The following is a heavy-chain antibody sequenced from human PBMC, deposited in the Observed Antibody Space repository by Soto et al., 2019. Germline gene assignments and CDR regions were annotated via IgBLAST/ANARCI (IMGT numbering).Heavy chain of an antibody. J-gene: IGHJ2*01. CDR3: ARKPPKLRFLAWIPDYWYFDL. CDR2: ISSNDEK. V-gene: IGHV2-26*01. Sequence: QVNFKESGPALVKPTETLTLTCTVSGFSLTTAGMGVSWIRQPPGKALEWLAHISSNDEKSYSTSLKSRLTTSKDNSKRQVVLTMTNLGPVDTATYSCARKPPKLRFLAWIPDYWYFDLWGRGTLVTVSS. CDR1: GFSLTTAGMG. D-gene: IGHD3-3*01.